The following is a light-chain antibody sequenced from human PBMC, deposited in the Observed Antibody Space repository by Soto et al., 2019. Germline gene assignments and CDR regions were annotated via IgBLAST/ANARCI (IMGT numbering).Light chain of an antibody. J-gene: IGKJ1*01. Sequence: DIVLTQSPGTLSLSPGDRATLSCRASQSVSTSYLAWYQQKPGQAPRLLIYGASSRATGIPDRFSGSGSGTDFTLTINGLQAEDVAVYYCQQYGSSPPWTFGQGTKVDIK. CDR3: QQYGSSPPWT. CDR1: QSVSTSY. CDR2: GAS. V-gene: IGKV3-20*01.